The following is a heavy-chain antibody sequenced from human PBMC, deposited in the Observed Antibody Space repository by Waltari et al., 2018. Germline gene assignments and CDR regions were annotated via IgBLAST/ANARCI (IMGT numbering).Heavy chain of an antibody. D-gene: IGHD4-17*01. CDR2: IYDSGNT. V-gene: IGHV4-59*01. CDR1: GGSITSDY. Sequence: QVHLQESGSGLVKPSETLSLTCTVSGGSITSDYWSWIRQSPGKGLEWIGYIYDSGNTNYNPSLKSRVTISVDTSKNQFSLKLASVTAADTAVYYCARGGSDYPRNWFDPWGQGTLVTVSS. J-gene: IGHJ5*02. CDR3: ARGGSDYPRNWFDP.